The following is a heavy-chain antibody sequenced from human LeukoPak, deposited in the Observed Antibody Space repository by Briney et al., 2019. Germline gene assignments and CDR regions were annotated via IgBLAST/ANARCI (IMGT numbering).Heavy chain of an antibody. V-gene: IGHV3-21*01. CDR1: GFTFSSYT. CDR3: AREAYCSGGSCYYFDY. D-gene: IGHD2-15*01. CDR2: ISSGSNYI. Sequence: RLSCAASGFTFSSYTMNWVRQAPGKGLEWVSXISSGSNYIYYADSLKGRFTISRDNARNSLYLQMNSLRAEDTAVYYCAREAYCSGGSCYYFDYWGQGTLVTVSS. J-gene: IGHJ4*02.